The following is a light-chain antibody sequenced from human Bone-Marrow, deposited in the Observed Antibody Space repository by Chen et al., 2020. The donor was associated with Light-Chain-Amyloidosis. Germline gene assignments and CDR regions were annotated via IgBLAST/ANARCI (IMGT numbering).Light chain of an antibody. CDR2: EVT. CDR1: SRDVGGVNH. J-gene: IGLJ1*01. V-gene: IGLV2-14*01. Sequence: QSALTQPASVSGSPGQSNTISRTGTSRDVGGVNHVSWYQQHPDKAPKLMIYEVTNRPSWVPDRFSGSKSDNTASLTISGLQTEDEADYFCSSYTITNTLVFGSGTRVTVL. CDR3: SSYTITNTLV.